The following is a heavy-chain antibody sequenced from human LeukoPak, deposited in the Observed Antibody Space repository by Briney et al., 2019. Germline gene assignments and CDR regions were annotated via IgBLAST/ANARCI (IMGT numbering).Heavy chain of an antibody. CDR2: IYSGGST. V-gene: IGHV3-66*01. Sequence: HPGGSLRLSCAASGFTFSDYYMSWIRQAPGKGLEWVSVIYSGGSTYYADSVKGRFTISRDNSKNTLYLQMNSLRAEDTAVYYCARVGYYYGSGSYLSPLDYWGQGTLVTVSS. J-gene: IGHJ4*02. D-gene: IGHD3-10*01. CDR1: GFTFSDYY. CDR3: ARVGYYYGSGSYLSPLDY.